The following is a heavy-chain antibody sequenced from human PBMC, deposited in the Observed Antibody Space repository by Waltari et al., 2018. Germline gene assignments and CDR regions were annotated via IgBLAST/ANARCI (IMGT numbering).Heavy chain of an antibody. CDR1: GGSISSYY. J-gene: IGHJ5*02. CDR3: ARDYYDSSGYYEGWFDP. CDR2: IYYSGST. V-gene: IGHV4-59*01. Sequence: QVQLQESGPGLVKPSETLSLTCTVSGGSISSYYWSWIRQPPGKGLEWIGYIYYSGSTNYNPSLKSRVTISVDTSKNQFSLKLSSVTAADTAVYYCARDYYDSSGYYEGWFDPWGQGTLVTVSS. D-gene: IGHD3-22*01.